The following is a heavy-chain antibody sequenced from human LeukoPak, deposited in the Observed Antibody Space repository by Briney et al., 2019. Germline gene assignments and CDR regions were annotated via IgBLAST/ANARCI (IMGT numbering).Heavy chain of an antibody. CDR2: ISAYNGNT. V-gene: IGHV1-18*01. D-gene: IGHD6-19*01. Sequence: ASVKVSCKASGYTFTSFGINWVRRAPGQGLEWMGWISAYNGNTNYAQKLQGRVTMTTDTSTSTAYVELRSLRSDDTAVYYCARVGHIRGSEIDYWGQGTLVTVSS. J-gene: IGHJ4*02. CDR3: ARVGHIRGSEIDY. CDR1: GYTFTSFG.